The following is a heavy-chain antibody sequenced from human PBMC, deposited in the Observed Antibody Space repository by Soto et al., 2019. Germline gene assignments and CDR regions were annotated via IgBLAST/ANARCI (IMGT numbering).Heavy chain of an antibody. D-gene: IGHD3-16*01. V-gene: IGHV4-59*11. J-gene: IGHJ4*02. CDR2: ISYSGST. CDR3: AREDPDASVGY. CDR1: GGSMSSHY. Sequence: PSETLSLTCTVSGGSMSSHYWTWLRQPPGKGLEWIGYISYSGSTYYNPSLKSRVTISADTSRNQFSLKLSSVIAADTAVYYCAREDPDASVGYSGQGTLVTVSS.